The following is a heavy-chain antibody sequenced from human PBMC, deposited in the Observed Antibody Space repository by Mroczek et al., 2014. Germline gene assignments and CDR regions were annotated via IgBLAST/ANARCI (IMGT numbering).Heavy chain of an antibody. Sequence: QVQLQESGPGLVKPSQTLSLTCTVSGGSISSGSYYWSWIRQPAGKGLEWIGRIYTSGSTNYNPSLKSRVTISVDTSKNQFSLKLSSVTAADTAVYYCARDRQFGLITTPWFDPWGQGTLVTVSS. V-gene: IGHV4-61*02. CDR1: GGSISSGSYY. CDR2: IYTSGST. D-gene: IGHD3-10*01. CDR3: ARDRQFGLITTPWFDP. J-gene: IGHJ5*02.